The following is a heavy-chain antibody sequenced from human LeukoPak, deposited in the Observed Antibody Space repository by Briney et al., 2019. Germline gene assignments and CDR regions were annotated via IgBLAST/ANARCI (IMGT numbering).Heavy chain of an antibody. Sequence: PGGSLRLSCAASGFTFSSYSMNWVRQAPGKGLEWVSYISSSSSTIHYADSVKGRFTISRDNAKNSLYLQMNSLRAEDTAVYYCARVAYYYDSSGYYHYYYHMDVWGKGTTVTVSS. CDR2: ISSSSSTI. J-gene: IGHJ6*03. CDR3: ARVAYYYDSSGYYHYYYHMDV. CDR1: GFTFSSYS. D-gene: IGHD3-22*01. V-gene: IGHV3-48*01.